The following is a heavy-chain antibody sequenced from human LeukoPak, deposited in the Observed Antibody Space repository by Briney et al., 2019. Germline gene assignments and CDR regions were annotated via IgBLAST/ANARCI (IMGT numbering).Heavy chain of an antibody. CDR3: ARGGGSRSSSWYSFYYYYYMDV. CDR1: GGTFSSYA. Sequence: GASVKVSCKASGGTFSSYAINWVRQATGQGLEWMGWMNPNSGNTGYAQKFQGRVTMTRNTSISTAYMELSSLRSEDTAVYYCARGGGSRSSSWYSFYYYYYMDVWGKGTTVTVSS. V-gene: IGHV1-8*02. J-gene: IGHJ6*03. D-gene: IGHD6-13*01. CDR2: MNPNSGNT.